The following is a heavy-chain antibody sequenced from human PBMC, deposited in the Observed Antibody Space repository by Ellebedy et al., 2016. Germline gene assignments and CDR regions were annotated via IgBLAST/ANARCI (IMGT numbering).Heavy chain of an antibody. V-gene: IGHV3-66*01. CDR1: GFTFSDYY. J-gene: IGHJ4*02. Sequence: GESLKISCAASGFTFSDYYMSWIRQAPGKGLERVATLYSVGTILYADSVRGRFTISRDHSKNTLYLQMNNLRAEDTALYYCARGNAIPGPEPLDNWGQGTLVTVSS. D-gene: IGHD1-14*01. CDR3: ARGNAIPGPEPLDN. CDR2: LYSVGTI.